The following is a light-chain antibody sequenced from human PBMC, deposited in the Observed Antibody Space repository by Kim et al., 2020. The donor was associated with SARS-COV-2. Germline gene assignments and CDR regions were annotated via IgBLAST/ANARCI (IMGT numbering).Light chain of an antibody. Sequence: VCPGQTASITCSGDKLGDKYACWYQQKPGQSPVLVIYQDSKRPSGIPERFSGSNSGNTATLTISGTQAMDEADYYCQAWDSSTEVVFGGGTQLTVL. V-gene: IGLV3-1*01. J-gene: IGLJ2*01. CDR2: QDS. CDR1: KLGDKY. CDR3: QAWDSSTEVV.